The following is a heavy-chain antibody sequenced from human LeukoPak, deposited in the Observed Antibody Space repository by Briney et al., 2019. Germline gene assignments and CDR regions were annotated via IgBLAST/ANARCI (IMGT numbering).Heavy chain of an antibody. Sequence: PSETLSLTCTVSGGSISSYYWSWIRQPPGKGLEWIGYIYYSGSTNYNPSLKSRVTISVDTSKNQFSLKLSSVTAADTAVYYCARGLAGTHDYDYWGQGTLVTVSS. CDR3: ARGLAGTHDYDY. CDR2: IYYSGST. CDR1: GGSISSYY. V-gene: IGHV4-59*01. D-gene: IGHD6-19*01. J-gene: IGHJ4*02.